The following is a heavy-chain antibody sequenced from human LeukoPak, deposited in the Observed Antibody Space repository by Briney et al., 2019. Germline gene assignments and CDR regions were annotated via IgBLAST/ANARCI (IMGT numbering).Heavy chain of an antibody. D-gene: IGHD3-16*02. CDR3: ARDVQYYDYVWGSYRPFDI. CDR2: INPNSGGT. CDR1: GYTFTGYY. Sequence: ASVKVSCKASGYTFTGYYMHWVRQAPGQGLEWMGWINPNSGGTNYAQRFQGRVTMTRDTSISTVYMELSRLRSDDTAVYYCARDVQYYDYVWGSYRPFDIWGQGTMVTVSS. J-gene: IGHJ3*02. V-gene: IGHV1-2*02.